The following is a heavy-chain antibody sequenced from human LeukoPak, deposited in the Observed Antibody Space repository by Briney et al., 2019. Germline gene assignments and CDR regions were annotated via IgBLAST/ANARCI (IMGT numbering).Heavy chain of an antibody. CDR1: GFTLRSYV. CDR3: AKDRLLNCRGDCYIFDY. D-gene: IGHD2-21*02. V-gene: IGHV3-23*01. CDR2: ISGSGDST. Sequence: GGSLRLSCVASGFTLRSYVMNWVRQTPGKGLEWVSSISGSGDSTLYADSVKGRFSISRDNSKNTLYLQVNGLRTEDTAVYYCAKDRLLNCRGDCYIFDYWGQGTVVTVSS. J-gene: IGHJ4*02.